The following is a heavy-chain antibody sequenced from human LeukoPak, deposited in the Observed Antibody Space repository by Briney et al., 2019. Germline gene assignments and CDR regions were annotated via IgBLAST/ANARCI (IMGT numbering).Heavy chain of an antibody. J-gene: IGHJ4*02. D-gene: IGHD3-10*01. CDR1: GGSISSSDYY. CDR3: ARHRRYYGSGSYYSDFDS. CDR2: ILYSGST. V-gene: IGHV4-39*01. Sequence: SETLSLTCIVSGGSISSSDYYWGWIRQPPGKGLEWIGSILYSGSTYYNPSLKSPVTISADMSKNYFSLRLSSVTAADTATYYCARHRRYYGSGSYYSDFDSWGQGILVTVSS.